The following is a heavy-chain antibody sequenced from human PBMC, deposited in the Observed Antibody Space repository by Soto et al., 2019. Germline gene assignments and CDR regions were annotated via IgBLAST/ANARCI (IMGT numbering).Heavy chain of an antibody. CDR2: IYYSGST. V-gene: IGHV4-59*01. J-gene: IGHJ4*02. D-gene: IGHD1-26*01. CDR1: GGSISGYY. Sequence: SETLSLTCTVSGGSISGYYWNWIRLPPGKGLEWIGYIYYSGSTNYNPSLKSRVTISVDTSKNQHSLKLSSVTAADTAVYYCARLSYAGPQRDFDYWGQGTLVTVSS. CDR3: ARLSYAGPQRDFDY.